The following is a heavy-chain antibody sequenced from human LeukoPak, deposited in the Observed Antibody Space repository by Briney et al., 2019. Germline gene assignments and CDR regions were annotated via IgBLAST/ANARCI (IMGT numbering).Heavy chain of an antibody. J-gene: IGHJ4*02. V-gene: IGHV4-38-2*02. D-gene: IGHD6-6*01. CDR1: GSSISSDYY. Sequence: SETLSLTCAVSGSSISSDYYWSWIRQPPGKGLEWIGSSHHNGRTYYSPSLKSRATISVDTSKNQFSLRLSSVTAADTALYFCSRESSSSSDCWGQGTLVTVFS. CDR3: SRESSSSSDC. CDR2: SHHNGRT.